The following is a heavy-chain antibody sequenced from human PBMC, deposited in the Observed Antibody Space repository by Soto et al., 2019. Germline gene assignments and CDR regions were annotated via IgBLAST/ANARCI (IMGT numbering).Heavy chain of an antibody. CDR2: ISYDGSNK. Sequence: QVQMVESGGGVVQPGRSLRLSCAASGLTFGTYAMHWVRQAPGQGLEWVAVISYDGSNKYYADSVRGRFTISRDKSKNTVYLQMNSLRAEDTAVYYCAKGMNYDYNYSLDVWGQGTTVTVSS. V-gene: IGHV3-30*18. J-gene: IGHJ6*02. CDR1: GLTFGTYA. CDR3: AKGMNYDYNYSLDV.